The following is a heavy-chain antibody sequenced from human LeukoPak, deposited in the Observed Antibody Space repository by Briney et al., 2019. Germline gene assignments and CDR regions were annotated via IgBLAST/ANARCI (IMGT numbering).Heavy chain of an antibody. V-gene: IGHV3-74*01. CDR1: GNYW. J-gene: IGHJ4*02. CDR3: VSFYETY. CDR2: INSDGSWP. D-gene: IGHD2/OR15-2a*01. Sequence: GGSLRLSCAASGNYWMHWVRQVPGKGLVWVSHINSDGSWPSYADSVKGRFTISKDNAKNTVHLQMNSLRAEDTAVYYCVSFYETYWGRGTLVTVSS.